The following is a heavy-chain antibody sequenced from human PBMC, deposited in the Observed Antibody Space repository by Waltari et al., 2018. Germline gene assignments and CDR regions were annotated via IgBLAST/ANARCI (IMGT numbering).Heavy chain of an antibody. CDR2: IIPICGTS. J-gene: IGHJ4*02. CDR3: ARAYCSGGSCYYFDY. CDR1: GGTFSSYA. D-gene: IGHD2-15*01. V-gene: IGHV1-69*08. Sequence: QVQLVQSGAEVKKPGSSVKVSCKASGGTFSSYAISWVRQAPGQGLEWMGRIIPICGTSNYAQKFQGRVTITADKSTSTAYMELNSLRAEDTAVYYCARAYCSGGSCYYFDYWGQGTLVTVSS.